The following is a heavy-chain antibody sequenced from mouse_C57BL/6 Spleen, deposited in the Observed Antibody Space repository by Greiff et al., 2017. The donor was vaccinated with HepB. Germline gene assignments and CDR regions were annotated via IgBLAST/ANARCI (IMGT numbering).Heavy chain of an antibody. CDR3: AYYGSSFDY. D-gene: IGHD1-1*01. CDR2: IDPSDSYT. CDR1: GYTFTSYW. V-gene: IGHV1-69*01. J-gene: IGHJ2*01. Sequence: QVQLQQPGAELVMPGASVKLSCKASGYTFTSYWMHWVKQRPGQGLEWIGEIDPSDSYTNYNQKFKGKSTLTVDKSSSTAYMQLSSLTSEDSAVYYCAYYGSSFDYWGQGTTHTVSS.